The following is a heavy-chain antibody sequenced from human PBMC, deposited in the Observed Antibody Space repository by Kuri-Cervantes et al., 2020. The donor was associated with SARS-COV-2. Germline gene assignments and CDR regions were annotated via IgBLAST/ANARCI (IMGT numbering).Heavy chain of an antibody. CDR2: IKQDGSEK. V-gene: IGHV3-7*01. Sequence: GGSLRLSCATSGFNFSSDWMSWVRQAQGKGLEWVINIKQDGSEKNYVDSVEGRFIISRDNAKNSLYLQMNSLRAEDTAVYYCAREHSSSLFFYYYYYMDVWGKGTTVTVSS. J-gene: IGHJ6*03. D-gene: IGHD6-13*01. CDR3: AREHSSSLFFYYYYYMDV. CDR1: GFNFSSDW.